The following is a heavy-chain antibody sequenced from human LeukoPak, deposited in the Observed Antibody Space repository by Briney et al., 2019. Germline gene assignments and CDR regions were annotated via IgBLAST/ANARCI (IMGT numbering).Heavy chain of an antibody. CDR1: GYTFTGYY. Sequence: ASAKVSCKASGYTFTGYYMHWVRQAPGQGLEWMGWINPDSGGTVYAQKFQGRVTMTRDTSISTAYMELSRLRSDDTAVYYCARGKATVVSNYYFDYWGQGTLVTVSS. V-gene: IGHV1-2*02. D-gene: IGHD4-23*01. J-gene: IGHJ4*02. CDR3: ARGKATVVSNYYFDY. CDR2: INPDSGGT.